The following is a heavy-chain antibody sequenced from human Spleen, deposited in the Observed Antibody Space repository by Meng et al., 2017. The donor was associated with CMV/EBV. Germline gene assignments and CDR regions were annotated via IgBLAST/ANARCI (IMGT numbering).Heavy chain of an antibody. Sequence: PAAGTGVVEPSWPLPLTRTVSGGSISISGYYWGWIRQPPGKGLEWIGYIYYSGSTYYNPSLKSRVTISVDTSKNQFSLKLSSVTAADTAVYYCARGYYDSSGYGYWYLDLWGRGTLVTVSS. CDR3: ARGYYDSSGYGYWYLDL. D-gene: IGHD3-22*01. J-gene: IGHJ2*01. V-gene: IGHV4-30-4*08. CDR2: IYYSGST. CDR1: GGSISISGYY.